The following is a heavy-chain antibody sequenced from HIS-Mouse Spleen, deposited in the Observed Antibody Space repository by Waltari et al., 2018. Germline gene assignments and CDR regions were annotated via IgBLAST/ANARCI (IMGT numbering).Heavy chain of an antibody. Sequence: QLQLQESGPGLVKPSETLSLPCTVSGLPISRRRYSLGWVHQPPGKGLEWIGSIYYSGSTNYNPSLKSRVTISVDTSKNQFSLKLSSVTAADTAVYYCAREIPYSSSWYDWYFDLWGRGTLVTVSS. CDR1: GLPISRRRYS. CDR2: IYYSGST. V-gene: IGHV4-39*07. J-gene: IGHJ2*01. CDR3: AREIPYSSSWYDWYFDL. D-gene: IGHD6-13*01.